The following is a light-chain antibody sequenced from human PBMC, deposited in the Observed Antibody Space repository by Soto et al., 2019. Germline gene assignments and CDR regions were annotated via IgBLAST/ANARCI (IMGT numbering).Light chain of an antibody. J-gene: IGKJ3*01. CDR1: RSVRSSD. CDR2: GAS. V-gene: IGKV3-20*01. CDR3: KKSSSSPFT. Sequence: EIVLTQSPGTLSLSPGERGTLSCRASRSVRSSDLAWYQQKPGQTPRLLIFGASRRATDIPDRFSGSGSGTDFTLTISRLEPEDVAVYYCKKSSSSPFTFGPGTKSGYQT.